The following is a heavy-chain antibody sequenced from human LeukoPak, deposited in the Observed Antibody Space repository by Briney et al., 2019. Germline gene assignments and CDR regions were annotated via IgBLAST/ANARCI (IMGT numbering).Heavy chain of an antibody. D-gene: IGHD3-3*01. Sequence: ASVKVSCTASGYTFTSYGISWVRQAPGQGLEWMGWISAYNGNTNYAQKLQGRVTMTTDTSTSTAYMELRSLRSDDTAVYYCARAPHPITIFGVVIEVRAHFDYWSQGTLVTVSS. CDR3: ARAPHPITIFGVVIEVRAHFDY. V-gene: IGHV1-18*01. CDR1: GYTFTSYG. CDR2: ISAYNGNT. J-gene: IGHJ4*02.